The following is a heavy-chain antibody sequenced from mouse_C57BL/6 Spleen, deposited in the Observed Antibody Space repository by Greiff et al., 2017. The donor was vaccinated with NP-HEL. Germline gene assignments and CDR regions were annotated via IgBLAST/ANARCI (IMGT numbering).Heavy chain of an antibody. Sequence: QVQLKESGAELVRPGASVKLSCKASGYTFTDYYINWVKQRPGQGLEWIARIYPGSGNTYYNEKFKGKATLTAEKSSSTAYMQLSSLTSEDSAVYFCARWRTGTWYFDVWGTGTTVTVSS. CDR2: IYPGSGNT. D-gene: IGHD4-1*01. CDR3: ARWRTGTWYFDV. CDR1: GYTFTDYY. V-gene: IGHV1-76*01. J-gene: IGHJ1*03.